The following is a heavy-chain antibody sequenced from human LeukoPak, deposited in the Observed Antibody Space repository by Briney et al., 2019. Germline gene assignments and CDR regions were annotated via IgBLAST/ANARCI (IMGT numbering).Heavy chain of an antibody. J-gene: IGHJ4*02. D-gene: IGHD2-15*01. CDR3: ARLAGGGHSGSSYYFDY. Sequence: GESLKISCEGSGYSFTNHWIAWVRQMPGKGLEWMGIIFPGDSDAKYSPSFQGQVTISADKSINTAYLQWSSLKAPDTAMYYCARLAGGGHSGSSYYFDYWGQGTLVTVSS. CDR2: IFPGDSDA. V-gene: IGHV5-51*01. CDR1: GYSFTNHW.